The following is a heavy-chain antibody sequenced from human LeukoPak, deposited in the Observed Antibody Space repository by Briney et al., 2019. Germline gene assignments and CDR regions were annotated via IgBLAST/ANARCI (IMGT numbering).Heavy chain of an antibody. CDR1: GYTFTSYA. J-gene: IGHJ1*01. Sequence: ASVKVSCKASGYTFTSYAMHWVRQAPGQRLEWMGWINPNSGDTNFAQEFQGWVTMTRDTSISTAYIEPSRSRSDDTAMYYCARGSPVAAAGTAYFHHWGQGTLVTVSS. CDR2: INPNSGDT. CDR3: ARGSPVAAAGTAYFHH. D-gene: IGHD6-13*01. V-gene: IGHV1-2*04.